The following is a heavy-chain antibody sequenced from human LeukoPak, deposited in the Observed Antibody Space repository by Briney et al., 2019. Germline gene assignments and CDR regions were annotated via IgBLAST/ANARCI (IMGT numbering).Heavy chain of an antibody. CDR2: INPSGGST. Sequence: ASVKVSCKASGYTFTSYYMHWVRQAPGQGLEWMGIINPSGGSTSYAQKFQGRVTMTRDTSISTAYMELSRLRSDDTAVYYCARAVYDSSGYCYYYMDVWGKGTTVTVSS. V-gene: IGHV1-46*01. CDR1: GYTFTSYY. D-gene: IGHD3-22*01. CDR3: ARAVYDSSGYCYYYMDV. J-gene: IGHJ6*03.